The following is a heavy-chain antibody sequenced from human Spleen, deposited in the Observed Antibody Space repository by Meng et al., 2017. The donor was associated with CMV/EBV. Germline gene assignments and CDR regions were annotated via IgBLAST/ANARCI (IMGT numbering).Heavy chain of an antibody. D-gene: IGHD2-15*01. J-gene: IGHJ4*02. V-gene: IGHV3-11*04. CDR3: ARDQACSGGSCYAGY. Sequence: SGFTFSDYYMSWSRQAPGKGLEWVSYISSSGSTIYYADSVKGRFTISRDNAKNSLYLQMNSLRAEDTAVYYCARDQACSGGSCYAGYWGQGTLVTVSS. CDR1: GFTFSDYY. CDR2: ISSSGSTI.